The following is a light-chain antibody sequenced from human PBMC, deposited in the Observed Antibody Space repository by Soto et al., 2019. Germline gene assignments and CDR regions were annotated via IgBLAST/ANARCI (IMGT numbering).Light chain of an antibody. V-gene: IGLV2-14*01. CDR3: SSYTSSTTWV. CDR1: NSDVGGYNY. Sequence: QSALTQPASVSGSPGQSITISCTGTNSDVGGYNYVSWFQQHPGKAPKLIISRVTNRPSGVSNRFSGSKSGNTASLTISGLQAGDEADYFCSSYTSSTTWVFGGGTKVTVL. J-gene: IGLJ3*02. CDR2: RVT.